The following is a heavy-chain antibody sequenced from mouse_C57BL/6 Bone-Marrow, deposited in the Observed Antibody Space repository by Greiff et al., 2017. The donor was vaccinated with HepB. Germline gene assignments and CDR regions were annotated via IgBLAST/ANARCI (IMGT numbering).Heavy chain of an antibody. J-gene: IGHJ3*01. CDR3: ASYDGYYPSFAY. V-gene: IGHV5-4*03. Sequence: EVKVVESGGGLVKPGGSLKLSCAASGFTFSGYAMSWVRQTPEKRLEWVATISDGGSYTYYPDNVKGRFTISRDNAKNNLYLQMSHLKSEDTAMYYCASYDGYYPSFAYWGQGTLVTVSA. D-gene: IGHD2-3*01. CDR1: GFTFSGYA. CDR2: ISDGGSYT.